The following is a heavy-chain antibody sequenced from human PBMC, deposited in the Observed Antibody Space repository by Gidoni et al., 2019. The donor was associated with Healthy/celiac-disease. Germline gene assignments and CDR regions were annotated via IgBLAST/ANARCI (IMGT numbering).Heavy chain of an antibody. CDR2: IRSKAYGGTT. J-gene: IGHJ4*02. D-gene: IGHD2-15*01. CDR3: TRGYCSGGSCYSRSPHTDY. CDR1: GFTFGDYA. V-gene: IGHV3-49*05. Sequence: EVQLVESGGGLVKPGRSLRLSCTASGFTFGDYAMSWFRQAPGKGLEWVGFIRSKAYGGTTEYAASVKGRFTISRDDSKSIAYLQMNSLKTEDTAVYYCTRGYCSGGSCYSRSPHTDYWGQGTLVTVSS.